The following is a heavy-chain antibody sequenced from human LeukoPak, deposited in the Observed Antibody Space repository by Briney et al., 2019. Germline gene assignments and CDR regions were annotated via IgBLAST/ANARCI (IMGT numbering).Heavy chain of an antibody. CDR2: TYTGGNS. CDR1: GFTVSSIH. J-gene: IGHJ4*02. CDR3: ATRDSYSSGWYYRPSSFDY. Sequence: GGSLRLSCAASGFTVSSIHMVWVRQAPGKGLEWVSVTYTGGNSYYADSVKGRFIISRDISKNTLYLQMNSLRAEDTAVYYCATRDSYSSGWYYRPSSFDYWGQGTLVTVSS. V-gene: IGHV3-53*01. D-gene: IGHD6-19*01.